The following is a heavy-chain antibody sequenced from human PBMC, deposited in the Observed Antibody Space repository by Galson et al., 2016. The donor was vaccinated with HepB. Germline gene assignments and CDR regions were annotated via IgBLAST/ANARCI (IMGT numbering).Heavy chain of an antibody. D-gene: IGHD3-9*01. V-gene: IGHV3-23*01. CDR1: GFTFSSYA. J-gene: IGHJ4*02. CDR3: ATSVLEYDIWTGYYRRGADY. Sequence: SLRLSCAASGFTFSSYAMSWVRQAPGKGLEWVSSSGSGGPTYYADSVKGRFTISRANSKNTLFLQMHSLRADDTAVYYCATSVLEYDIWTGYYRRGADYWGQGTLVTVSS. CDR2: SGSGGPT.